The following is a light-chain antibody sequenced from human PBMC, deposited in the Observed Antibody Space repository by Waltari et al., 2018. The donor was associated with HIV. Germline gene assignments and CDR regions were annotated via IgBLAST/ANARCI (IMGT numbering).Light chain of an antibody. J-gene: IGLJ3*02. V-gene: IGLV1-44*01. CDR3: AAWDDRLDGQGV. Sequence: QSVLTQPPSASGTPGQRVNISCSGPRSNLRTNTFKRYQIIPGTAPKLLIYNDNQRPSGVPDRFSGSRSGTSASLAISGLQSEDEADYYCAAWDDRLDGQGVFGGGTTLTVL. CDR2: NDN. CDR1: RSNLRTNT.